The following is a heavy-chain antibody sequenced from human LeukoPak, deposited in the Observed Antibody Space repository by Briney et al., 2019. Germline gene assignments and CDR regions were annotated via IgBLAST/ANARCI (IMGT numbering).Heavy chain of an antibody. V-gene: IGHV3-30*04. CDR1: GFTFSSYA. CDR2: ISYDGSNK. Sequence: PGGSLRLSCAASGFTFSSYAMHWVRQAPGKGLEWVAVISYDGSNKYYADSVEGRFTISRDNSKNTLYLQMNSLRAEDTAVYYCARVKYSDMDAFDIWGQGTMVTVSS. D-gene: IGHD6-6*01. CDR3: ARVKYSDMDAFDI. J-gene: IGHJ3*02.